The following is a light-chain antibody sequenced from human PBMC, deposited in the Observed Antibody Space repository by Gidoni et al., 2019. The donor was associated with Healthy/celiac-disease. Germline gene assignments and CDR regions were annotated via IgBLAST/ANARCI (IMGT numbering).Light chain of an antibody. CDR3: QQSYSTPPG. J-gene: IGKJ3*01. Sequence: DIQMTQSPSSLSASVGDRVTTTCRASQSISSYLNWYQQKPGKAPKLLIYAASSLQSGVPSRFSGSGSGTDFTLTISSLQPEDFATYYCQQSYSTPPGFGPGTKVDIK. CDR1: QSISSY. CDR2: AAS. V-gene: IGKV1-39*01.